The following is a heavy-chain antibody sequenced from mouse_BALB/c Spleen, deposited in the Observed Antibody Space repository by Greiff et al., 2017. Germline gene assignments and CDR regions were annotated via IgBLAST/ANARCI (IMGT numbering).Heavy chain of an antibody. J-gene: IGHJ2*01. CDR2: IYPGSGST. CDR1: GYTFTSYW. Sequence: LQQPGSELVRPGASVKLSCKASGYTFTSYWMHWVKQRPGQGLEWIGNIYPGSGSTNYDEKFKSKATLTVDTSSSTAYMQLSSLTSEDSAVYYCTKDLRDCFDYWGQGTTLTVSS. V-gene: IGHV1S22*01. CDR3: TKDLRDCFDY.